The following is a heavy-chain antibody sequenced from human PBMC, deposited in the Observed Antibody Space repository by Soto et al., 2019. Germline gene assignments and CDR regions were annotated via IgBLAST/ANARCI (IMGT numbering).Heavy chain of an antibody. CDR3: ARDGSERPATY. CDR1: GGRFSNYF. Sequence: PSETLSLTCAVSGGRFSNYFWAWIRQAPGKGLEWIGEINHSGATNFDPSLESRVTMSVDTSKNQFSLKLSSVTAADTAVYYCARDGSERPATYWGEGILVTVSS. CDR2: INHSGAT. J-gene: IGHJ4*02. V-gene: IGHV4-34*01. D-gene: IGHD3-10*01.